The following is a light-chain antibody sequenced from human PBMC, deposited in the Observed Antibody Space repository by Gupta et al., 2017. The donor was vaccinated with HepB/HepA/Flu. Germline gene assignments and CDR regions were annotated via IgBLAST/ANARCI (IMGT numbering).Light chain of an antibody. Sequence: DIVLTQSQGTLSLSPGERATLPCRASQSVTSNLAWYQQKPGQAPRLLIYGASSRGTGIPDRCSGSGCATNFTIIISRLEHEDYAVYYYQLYNTSPTWTFGQGTKVEIK. CDR2: GAS. J-gene: IGKJ1*01. V-gene: IGKV3-20*01. CDR3: QLYNTSPTWT. CDR1: QSVTSN.